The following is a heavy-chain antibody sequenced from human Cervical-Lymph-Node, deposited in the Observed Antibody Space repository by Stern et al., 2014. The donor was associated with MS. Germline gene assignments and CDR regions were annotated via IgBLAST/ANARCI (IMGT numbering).Heavy chain of an antibody. CDR2: ISGYNDIT. J-gene: IGHJ3*02. CDR3: ARGEGNWNYHYACDI. CDR1: GYIFTSYG. V-gene: IGHV1-18*01. D-gene: IGHD1-7*01. Sequence: QDQLVQSGAEVKKPGASVKVSCKASGYIFTSYGIHWVRQAPGQGLEWMGWISGYNDITNYAQKFQGRVTVTTDTSTSTAYMELRGLRSDDTAVYYCARGEGNWNYHYACDIWGQGTLVT.